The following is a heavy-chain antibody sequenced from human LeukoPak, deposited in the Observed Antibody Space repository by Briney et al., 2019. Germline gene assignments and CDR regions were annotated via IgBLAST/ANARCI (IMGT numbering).Heavy chain of an antibody. D-gene: IGHD3-22*01. Sequence: GGSLRLSCAASGFTFSSYGMSWVRQAPGKGLEWVSGISGSGGNTYYADSVKGRFTISRDNAKNSLYLQMNSLRAEDTAVYYCARDRHRYSYDTGGYPPYWGQGTLVTVSS. J-gene: IGHJ4*02. CDR2: ISGSGGNT. CDR3: ARDRHRYSYDTGGYPPY. V-gene: IGHV3-23*01. CDR1: GFTFSSYG.